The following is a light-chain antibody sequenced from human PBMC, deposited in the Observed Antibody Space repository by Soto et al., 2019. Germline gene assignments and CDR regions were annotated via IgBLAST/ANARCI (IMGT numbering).Light chain of an antibody. CDR3: QQYGNSPRS. Sequence: EIVLTQSPGTLSLSPGERATLSCRASQSVYSRYLAWYQQKPGQAPRLLIYGASSRLTGIPERFSGSGSGTDFTLTISRLEPEDVAVCYCQQYGNSPRSFGGGTKVEIK. V-gene: IGKV3-20*01. CDR1: QSVYSRY. J-gene: IGKJ4*01. CDR2: GAS.